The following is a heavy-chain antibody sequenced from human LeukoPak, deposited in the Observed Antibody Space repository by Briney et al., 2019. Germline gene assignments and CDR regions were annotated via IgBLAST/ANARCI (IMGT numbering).Heavy chain of an antibody. J-gene: IGHJ4*02. CDR3: ARDLPTSGGY. Sequence: ASVKVSSKASGYTFTIYGISWVRQAPGQGREWMGWISAYNGNTNYAQKLQGRATMTTDTSTSTAYMELRSLRSDDTAVYYCARDLPTSGGYWGQGTLVTVSS. V-gene: IGHV1-18*01. CDR1: GYTFTIYG. CDR2: ISAYNGNT. D-gene: IGHD2-2*01.